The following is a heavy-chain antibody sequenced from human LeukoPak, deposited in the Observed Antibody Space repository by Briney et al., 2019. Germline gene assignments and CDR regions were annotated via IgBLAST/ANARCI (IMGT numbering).Heavy chain of an antibody. Sequence: PGGSQRLSCAASGFTFSSYSMNWVRQAPGKGLEWVSYISSSSSTIYYADSVKGRFTISRDNAKNSLYLQMNSLRAEDTAVYYWGSDVATISAWSAPGGQGTLVTVS. J-gene: IGHJ5*02. CDR2: ISSSSSTI. D-gene: IGHD5-12*01. V-gene: IGHV3-48*01. CDR1: GFTFSSYS. CDR3: GSDVATISAWSAP.